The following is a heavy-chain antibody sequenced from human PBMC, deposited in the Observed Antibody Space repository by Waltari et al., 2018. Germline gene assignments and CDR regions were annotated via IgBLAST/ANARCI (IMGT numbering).Heavy chain of an antibody. CDR2: VYGGGKT. CDR3: ARDRGRGLYLDS. V-gene: IGHV4-4*02. Sequence: QLQLQESGPGLVKPSGTLSLPYAVSGDSMTSAYWWSWVRQPPGKGLEWIGQVYGGGKTNYNPSFASRVTVELDTYNKKFSLKVTSATAADTAVYYCARDRGRGLYLDSWGPG. J-gene: IGHJ4*02. CDR1: GDSMTSAYW. D-gene: IGHD2-15*01.